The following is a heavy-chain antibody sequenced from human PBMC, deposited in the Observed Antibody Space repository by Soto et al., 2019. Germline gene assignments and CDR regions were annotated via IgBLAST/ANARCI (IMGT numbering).Heavy chain of an antibody. CDR3: ARFYGSGSYLIFDY. D-gene: IGHD3-10*01. CDR1: GGSISSGGYY. J-gene: IGHJ4*02. V-gene: IGHV4-31*03. CDR2: IYYSGST. Sequence: NPSETLSLTCTVSGGSISSGGYYWSWIRQHPGKGLEWIGYIYYSGSTYYNPSLKSRVTISVDTSKNQFSLKLSSVTAADTAVYYCARFYGSGSYLIFDYWGQGTLVTVSS.